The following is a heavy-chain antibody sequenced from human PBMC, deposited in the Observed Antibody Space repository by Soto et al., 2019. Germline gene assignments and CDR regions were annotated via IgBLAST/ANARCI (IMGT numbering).Heavy chain of an antibody. CDR3: AKAYREYDAFDI. CDR1: GGSISSGGYY. CDR2: IYYSGST. V-gene: IGHV4-31*03. Sequence: PSETLSLTCTVSGGSISSGGYYWSWIRQHPGKGLEWIGYIYYSGSTYYNPSLKSRVTISVDTPKKKFSLKLSSVTAADTAVYYCAKAYREYDAFDIWGQGKMVTVSS. J-gene: IGHJ3*02.